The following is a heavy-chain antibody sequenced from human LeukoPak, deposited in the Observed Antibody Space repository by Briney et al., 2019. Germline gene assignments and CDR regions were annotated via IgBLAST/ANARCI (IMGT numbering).Heavy chain of an antibody. D-gene: IGHD5-18*01. Sequence: GSLRLSCAASGFIFTDYYMSWIRQSPGKGLEWVSYISVSGSTIYYGDSVKGRFTISRDNAKNSLYLQMNSLRAEDTAVYYCARGGYHAYYLDYWGQGSLVTVSS. CDR3: ARGGYHAYYLDY. J-gene: IGHJ4*02. CDR2: ISVSGSTI. CDR1: GFIFTDYY. V-gene: IGHV3-11*04.